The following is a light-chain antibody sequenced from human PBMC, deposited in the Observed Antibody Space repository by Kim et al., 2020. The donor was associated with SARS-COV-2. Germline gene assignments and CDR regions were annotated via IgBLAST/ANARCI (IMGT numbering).Light chain of an antibody. CDR2: KDS. CDR1: ALPKQY. J-gene: IGLJ3*02. CDR3: QSADSSGTPWV. V-gene: IGLV3-25*03. Sequence: SYELTQSPSVSVSPGQTARITCSGDALPKQYAYWYQQKPGQAPVLVIYKDSERPSGIPERFSGSSSGTTVTLTISGVQAEDEADYYCQSADSSGTPWVFGGGTQLTVL.